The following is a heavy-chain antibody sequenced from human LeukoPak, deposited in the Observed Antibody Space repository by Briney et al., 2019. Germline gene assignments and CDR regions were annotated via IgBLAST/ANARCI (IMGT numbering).Heavy chain of an antibody. CDR3: ARVAHYYYYMDV. CDR2: IYPGDSDT. J-gene: IGHJ6*03. Sequence: GESLKISCKGSGYSFTSYWIGWVRQMPGKGLEWMGIIYPGDSDTRYSPSFQGHITISGDKSIRTAYLQWSSLQASDTAMYYCARVAHYYYYMDVWGKGTTVTVSS. V-gene: IGHV5-51*01. CDR1: GYSFTSYW.